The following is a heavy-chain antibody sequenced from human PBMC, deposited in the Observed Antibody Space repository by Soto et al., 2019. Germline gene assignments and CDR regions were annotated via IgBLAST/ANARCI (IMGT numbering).Heavy chain of an antibody. CDR1: GGTFSSYA. CDR2: IIPIFGTA. V-gene: IGHV1-69*01. CDR3: ASDQGSSYPQAASYSFDY. J-gene: IGHJ4*02. D-gene: IGHD6-13*01. Sequence: QVQLVQSGAEVKKPGSSVKVSCKASGGTFSSYAISWVRQAPGQGLEWMGGIIPIFGTANYAQKFQGRVTITADESTSTAYMELSSLRSEDTAVYYCASDQGSSYPQAASYSFDYWGQGTLVTVSS.